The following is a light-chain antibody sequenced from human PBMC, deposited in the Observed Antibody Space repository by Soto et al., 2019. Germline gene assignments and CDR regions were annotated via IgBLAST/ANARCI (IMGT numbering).Light chain of an antibody. Sequence: DIQMTQSPSSLSASVGDRVTITCRASQGIIDYLAWYQQKPGKAPKLLIYAASTLQSGVPSRFSGSGSGTDFTLNISSLQPEDVATYYCQKYNSAPPTFGQGTKVEI. CDR1: QGIIDY. V-gene: IGKV1-27*01. CDR3: QKYNSAPPT. J-gene: IGKJ1*01. CDR2: AAS.